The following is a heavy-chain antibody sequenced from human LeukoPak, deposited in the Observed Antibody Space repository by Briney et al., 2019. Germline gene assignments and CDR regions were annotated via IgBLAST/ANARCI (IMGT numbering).Heavy chain of an antibody. Sequence: SETLSLTCTVSGGSISSYYWSWIRQPPGKGLEWVGYIYHSGSTNYNPSLKSRVTISVDTSKNQFSLKLSSVTAADTAIYYCARREVYSSSYYTAFDIWGQETMVTVSS. V-gene: IGHV4-59*08. CDR1: GGSISSYY. CDR3: ARREVYSSSYYTAFDI. D-gene: IGHD6-13*01. CDR2: IYHSGST. J-gene: IGHJ3*02.